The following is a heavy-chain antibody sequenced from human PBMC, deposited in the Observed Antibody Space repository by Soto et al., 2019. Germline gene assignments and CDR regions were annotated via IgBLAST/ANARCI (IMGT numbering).Heavy chain of an antibody. V-gene: IGHV5-51*01. D-gene: IGHD2-8*02. Sequence: GESLKISCKGSGYSFTSYWIAWVRQMPGKGLGWMGIIYPGDSNSRYRPSFQGQVTMSVDKSLNTVYLQWGSLKASDTALYYCARHLISPGYYDYGMDVWGQGTTVTVSS. CDR3: ARHLISPGYYDYGMDV. CDR1: GYSFTSYW. CDR2: IYPGDSNS. J-gene: IGHJ6*02.